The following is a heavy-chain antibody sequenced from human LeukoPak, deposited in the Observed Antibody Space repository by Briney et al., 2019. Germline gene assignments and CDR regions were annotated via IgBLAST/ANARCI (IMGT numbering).Heavy chain of an antibody. J-gene: IGHJ5*02. D-gene: IGHD3-10*01. Sequence: PSETLSLTCTVSDFSISRGYYWGWIRQPPGQGLECIGIIYHSGTTYYSPSLKTRVTISVDTSKNQFSLKLSSVTAADTAVYYCARGGYYGSGNDFRFDPWGQGTLVTVSS. V-gene: IGHV4-38-2*02. CDR1: DFSISRGYY. CDR3: ARGGYYGSGNDFRFDP. CDR2: IYHSGTT.